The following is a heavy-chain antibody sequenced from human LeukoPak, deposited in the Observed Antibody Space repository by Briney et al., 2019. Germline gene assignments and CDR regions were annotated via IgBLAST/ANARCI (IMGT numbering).Heavy chain of an antibody. CDR1: GFTFRSYS. Sequence: GGSLRLSCGASGFTFRSYSMNWVRQAPGKGLEWVSSISSSSYIYYADSVKGRFTISRDNAKNSLYLQMSSLRAEDTAVYYCARGKEYFDWLLRAYYFDFWGQGTLVTVSS. CDR3: ARGKEYFDWLLRAYYFDF. CDR2: ISSSSYI. J-gene: IGHJ4*02. V-gene: IGHV3-21*01. D-gene: IGHD3-9*01.